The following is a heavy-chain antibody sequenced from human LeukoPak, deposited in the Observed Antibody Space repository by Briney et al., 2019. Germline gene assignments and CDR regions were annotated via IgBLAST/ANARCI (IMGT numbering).Heavy chain of an antibody. V-gene: IGHV4-31*03. CDR3: AREGAPSGSRSLDY. CDR2: IYYSGST. CDR1: GGSISSGGYY. D-gene: IGHD1-26*01. Sequence: SETLSLTCTVSGGSISSGGYYWSWIRQHPGKGLEWIGYIYYSGSTYYNPSLKSRVTISVDTSKNQFSLKLSSVTAADTAVYYCAREGAPSGSRSLDYWGQGTLVTVSS. J-gene: IGHJ4*02.